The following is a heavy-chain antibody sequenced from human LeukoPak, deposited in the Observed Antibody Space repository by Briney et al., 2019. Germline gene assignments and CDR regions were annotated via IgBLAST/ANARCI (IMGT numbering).Heavy chain of an antibody. V-gene: IGHV3-49*04. CDR3: TREPVPSGSYYDYYYYYMDV. CDR2: IRSKAYGGTT. Sequence: GGSLRLSCTASGFTFGDYAMSWVRQAPGKGLEWVGFIRSKAYGGTTEYAASVEGRFTISRDDSKSIAYLQMNSLKTEDTAVYYCTREPVPSGSYYDYYYYYMDVWGKGTTVTISS. J-gene: IGHJ6*03. CDR1: GFTFGDYA. D-gene: IGHD3-10*01.